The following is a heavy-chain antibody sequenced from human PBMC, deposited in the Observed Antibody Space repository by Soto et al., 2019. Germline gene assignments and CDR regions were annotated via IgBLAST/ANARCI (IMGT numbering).Heavy chain of an antibody. V-gene: IGHV3-7*03. CDR2: MNEDGSER. Sequence: GGSLRLSCAVSGFSFSSAWMTWIRQAPGKGLERVAIMNEDGSERYYVDSVKGRFTISRDNAKNALFLQMNSLRVEDTAVYFCARDRAYSRFDYRRQGSLVTVSS. J-gene: IGHJ4*02. CDR3: ARDRAYSRFDY. D-gene: IGHD4-4*01. CDR1: GFSFSSAW.